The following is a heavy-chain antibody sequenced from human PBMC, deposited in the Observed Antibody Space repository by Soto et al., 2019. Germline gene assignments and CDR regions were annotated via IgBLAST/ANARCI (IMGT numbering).Heavy chain of an antibody. CDR3: AKDSNKYSSSLRGRYFDY. CDR2: ISGGGSTA. V-gene: IGHV3-23*01. D-gene: IGHD3-22*01. CDR1: GFTFTSYV. Sequence: VGSLRLSCAASGFTFTSYVMSWVRQAPGKGLEWVAGISGGGSTAFYADSVKGRFTISRDNAKNTVVLQMDSLRAEDTAIYYCAKDSNKYSSSLRGRYFDYWGQGTLVTVSS. J-gene: IGHJ4*02.